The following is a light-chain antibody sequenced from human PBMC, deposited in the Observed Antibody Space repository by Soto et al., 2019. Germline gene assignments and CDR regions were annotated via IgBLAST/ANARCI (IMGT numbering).Light chain of an antibody. Sequence: QAVVTQEPSLTVSPGGTVTLTCASNTEPVTGDYYPNWFQQKPGQAPRTLIYRATNRYSWTPARFSGALLGGKAALTLSAVQPEDEADYYCLLAYGGAYVFGSGTKVTVL. V-gene: IGLV7-43*01. J-gene: IGLJ1*01. CDR1: TEPVTGDYY. CDR2: RAT. CDR3: LLAYGGAYV.